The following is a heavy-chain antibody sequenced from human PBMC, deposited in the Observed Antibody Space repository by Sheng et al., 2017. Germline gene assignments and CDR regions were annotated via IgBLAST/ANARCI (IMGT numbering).Heavy chain of an antibody. Sequence: QLQLQESGPGLVKPSETLSLTCTVSGGSITSGSYYWGWIRQPPGKGLEWIASIFYTGNTYYNPSLKSRVTISVDTSRDQFSLWLSSVTAADTAVYYCARARRSWNDAFDIWGQGTMVTVSS. J-gene: IGHJ3*02. V-gene: IGHV4-39*07. CDR3: ARARRSWNDAFDI. CDR2: IFYTGNT. D-gene: IGHD6-13*01. CDR1: GGSITSGSYY.